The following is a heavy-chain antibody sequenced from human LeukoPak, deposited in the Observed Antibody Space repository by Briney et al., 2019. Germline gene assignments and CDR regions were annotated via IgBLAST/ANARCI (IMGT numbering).Heavy chain of an antibody. D-gene: IGHD2-15*01. CDR1: GFTLSSYG. CDR2: IWYDGSNK. Sequence: GGSLRLSCAASGFTLSSYGMHWVRQAPGKGLEWVAVIWYDGSNKYYADSVKGRFTISRDNSKNTLYLQMNSLRAEDTAVYYCAKYDCSGGSCYPEYFQDWGQGTLVTVSS. V-gene: IGHV3-33*06. J-gene: IGHJ1*01. CDR3: AKYDCSGGSCYPEYFQD.